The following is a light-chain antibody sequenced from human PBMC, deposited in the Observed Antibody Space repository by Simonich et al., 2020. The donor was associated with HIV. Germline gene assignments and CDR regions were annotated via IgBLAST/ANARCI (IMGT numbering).Light chain of an antibody. V-gene: IGLV2-8*01. CDR2: EVS. CDR3: TSYAGSNNPVV. CDR1: SSDVGVYNY. Sequence: QSALTQPPSASGSPGQSVTISCTGTSSDVGVYNYVSWYQPPPGKAPNLIIYEVSTRPSGVPDRFSASKSGNTASLTVSGLQAEDEADYYCTSYAGSNNPVVFGGGTKLTVL. J-gene: IGLJ2*01.